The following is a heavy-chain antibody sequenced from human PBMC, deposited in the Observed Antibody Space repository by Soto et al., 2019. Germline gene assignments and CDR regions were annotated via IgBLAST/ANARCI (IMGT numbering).Heavy chain of an antibody. CDR3: ARQQGYYYDSSGVDY. CDR1: GGSISSSSYY. Sequence: SSETPSLTCTVSGGSISSSSYYWGWIRQPPGKGLEWIGSIYYSGSTYYNPSLKSRVTISVDTSKNQFSLKLSSVTAADTAVYYCARQQGYYYDSSGVDYWGQGTLVT. V-gene: IGHV4-39*01. J-gene: IGHJ4*02. CDR2: IYYSGST. D-gene: IGHD3-22*01.